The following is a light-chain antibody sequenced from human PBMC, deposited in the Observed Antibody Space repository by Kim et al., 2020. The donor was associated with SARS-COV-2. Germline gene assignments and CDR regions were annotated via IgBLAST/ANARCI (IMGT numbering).Light chain of an antibody. J-gene: IGLJ3*02. Sequence: QSVLTQPPSVSGTPGQRVTISCTGSISNIGADNDVHWYMQLPRTAPKLLIYANNNRPSGVPDRFSGSKSGTSASLAITGLQAEDEADYYCQSFDSNMSGWVFGGGTQLTVL. CDR2: ANN. CDR3: QSFDSNMSGWV. CDR1: ISNIGADND. V-gene: IGLV1-40*01.